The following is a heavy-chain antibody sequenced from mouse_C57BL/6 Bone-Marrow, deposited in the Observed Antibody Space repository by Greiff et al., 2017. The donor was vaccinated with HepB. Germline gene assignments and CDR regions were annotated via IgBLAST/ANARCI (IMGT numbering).Heavy chain of an antibody. CDR3: ARAYYGSSYDY. V-gene: IGHV1-55*01. Sequence: QVQLQQPGAELVKPGASVKMSCKASGYTFTSYWITWVKQRPGQGLEWIGDIYPGSGSTNYNEKFKSKATLTVDTSSSKAYMQLSSLTSEDSAVYYCARAYYGSSYDYWGQGTTLTVSS. CDR2: IYPGSGST. D-gene: IGHD1-1*01. CDR1: GYTFTSYW. J-gene: IGHJ2*01.